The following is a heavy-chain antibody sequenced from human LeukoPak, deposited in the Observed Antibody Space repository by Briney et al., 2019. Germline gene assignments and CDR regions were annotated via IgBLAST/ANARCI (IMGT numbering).Heavy chain of an antibody. CDR2: VYYSGST. Sequence: SETLSLTCTVSGGSISPYYWSWIRQSPGKGLEWIGYVYYSGSTNYNPSLKSRVTISLDTSKNQFSLRLTSVTAADTALYYCARDGRITYSSTWSFDSWGQGILVTVSS. J-gene: IGHJ4*02. V-gene: IGHV4-59*01. D-gene: IGHD6-13*01. CDR3: ARDGRITYSSTWSFDS. CDR1: GGSISPYY.